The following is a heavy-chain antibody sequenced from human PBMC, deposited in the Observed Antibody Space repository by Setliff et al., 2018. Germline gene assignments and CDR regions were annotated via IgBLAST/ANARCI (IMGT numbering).Heavy chain of an antibody. CDR3: AQGVHLGV. D-gene: IGHD3-16*01. J-gene: IGHJ4*02. CDR1: GFSVSTFS. CDR2: ISDDGTND. V-gene: IGHV3-30*18. Sequence: GGSLRLSCAASGFSVSTFSMHWVRQTPVKGLEWVATISDDGTNDFYADSVKGRFTISRDNSKNILYLQMNSLRAEDTAVYYCAQGVHLGVWGQGTLVTVSS.